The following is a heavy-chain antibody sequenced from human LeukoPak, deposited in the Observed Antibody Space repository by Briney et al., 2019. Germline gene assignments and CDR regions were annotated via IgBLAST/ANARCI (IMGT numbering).Heavy chain of an antibody. CDR1: SGSISSYY. D-gene: IGHD5-24*01. V-gene: IGHV4-59*01. J-gene: IGHJ4*02. CDR2: THHSGST. CDR3: VGTARWLAFDH. Sequence: PSETLSLTCTVSSGSISSYYWSWIRQPPGKGLEWIAYTHHSGSTNYDPSPKSRVAISLDTSKSQFSLKLTSVTAADTAVYYCVGTARWLAFDHWGQGALVTVSS.